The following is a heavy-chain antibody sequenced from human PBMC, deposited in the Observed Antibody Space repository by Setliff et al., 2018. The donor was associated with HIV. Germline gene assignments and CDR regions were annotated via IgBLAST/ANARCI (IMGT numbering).Heavy chain of an antibody. D-gene: IGHD3-22*01. CDR3: ARHQGKYYDSSGYSGWFFDL. Sequence: PSETLSLTCAVYGGSFSGYYWSWIRQPPGKGLEWIGEINHSGSTYYNPSLKSRVTISTDTSKNQFSLKLSSVTAADTAVYYCARHQGKYYDSSGYSGWFFDLWGRGTLVTVSS. CDR1: GGSFSGYY. V-gene: IGHV4-34*01. J-gene: IGHJ2*01. CDR2: INHSGST.